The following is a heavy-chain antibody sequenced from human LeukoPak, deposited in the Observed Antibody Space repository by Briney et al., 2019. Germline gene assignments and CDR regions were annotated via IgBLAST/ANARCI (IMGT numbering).Heavy chain of an antibody. CDR3: ARPPEIITMVRGGDWYFDL. V-gene: IGHV5-51*01. Sequence: GESLKISCKGSGYSFTSYWIGWVRQMPGKGLEWMGIIYPGDPDTRYSPSFQGQVTISADKSISTAYLQWSSLKASDTAMYYCARPPEIITMVRGGDWYFDLWGRGTLVTVSS. D-gene: IGHD3-10*01. CDR2: IYPGDPDT. J-gene: IGHJ2*01. CDR1: GYSFTSYW.